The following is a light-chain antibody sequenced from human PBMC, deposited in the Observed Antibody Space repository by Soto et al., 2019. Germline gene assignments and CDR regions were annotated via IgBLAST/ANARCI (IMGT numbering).Light chain of an antibody. V-gene: IGLV2-14*01. CDR3: SSYASGNTWV. CDR2: EVS. Sequence: QSALTQPASVSGSPGQSITISCTGTTRDVGAYNYVSWYQQHPGKAPKLMIYEVSSRPSGVSNRFSGSKSGNTASLTISGLQSEDEADYSCSSYASGNTWVFGGGTKLTVL. J-gene: IGLJ3*02. CDR1: TRDVGAYNY.